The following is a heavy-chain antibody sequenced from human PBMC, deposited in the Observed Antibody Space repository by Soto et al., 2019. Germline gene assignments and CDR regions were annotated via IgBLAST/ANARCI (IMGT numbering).Heavy chain of an antibody. CDR1: GFAPSDAW. CDR3: KTGWGQFER. V-gene: IGHV3-15*07. CDR2: VKSKKDGGAR. J-gene: IGHJ5*02. D-gene: IGHD3-16*01. Sequence: EAQLVESGGGLVKPGGSLRLSCVVSGFAPSDAWMNWVRQAPGKGLEWIGRVKSKKDGGAREHAAPLKGRFSISSDDSQKTLFLEMNSLRTEDTALYYCKTGWGQFERGGQGTPVTVSS.